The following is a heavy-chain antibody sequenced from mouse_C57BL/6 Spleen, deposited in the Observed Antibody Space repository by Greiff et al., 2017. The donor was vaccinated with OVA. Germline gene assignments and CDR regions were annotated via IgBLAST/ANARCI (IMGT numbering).Heavy chain of an antibody. CDR1: GYAFTNYL. D-gene: IGHD2-4*01. Sequence: QVQLKESGADLVRPGTSVKVSCKASGYAFTNYLIEWVKQRPGQGLEWIGVINPGSGGTNYNEKFKGKATLTADKSSSTAYMQLSSLTSEDSAVYFCARAGDYEGAWFAYWGQGTLVTVSA. CDR2: INPGSGGT. CDR3: ARAGDYEGAWFAY. V-gene: IGHV1-54*01. J-gene: IGHJ3*01.